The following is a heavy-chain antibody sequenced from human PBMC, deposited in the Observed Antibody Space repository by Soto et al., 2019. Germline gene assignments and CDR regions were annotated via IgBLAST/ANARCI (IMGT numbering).Heavy chain of an antibody. Sequence: SETLSLTCTVSGGSMSSSNWWNWVRQSPGKGLEWIGEAHHSGCTNYNPSHKSRVTISVDKSKNHFSLKLSSVTAADTAVYYCARSEATGLDYWGQGTLVTVSS. D-gene: IGHD1-26*01. V-gene: IGHV4-4*02. CDR3: ARSEATGLDY. CDR1: GGSMSSSNW. CDR2: AHHSGCT. J-gene: IGHJ4*02.